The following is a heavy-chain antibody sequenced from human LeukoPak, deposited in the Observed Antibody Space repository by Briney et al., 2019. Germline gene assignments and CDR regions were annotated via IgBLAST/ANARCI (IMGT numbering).Heavy chain of an antibody. J-gene: IGHJ4*02. V-gene: IGHV3-30*18. Sequence: PGGSLRLSCAASGFTFSSYGMHWVRQAPGKGLEWVAVISYDGSNKYYADSVKCRFTISRDNSKNTLYLQMNSLRAEDTAVYYCAKQPQLVYFDYWGQGTLVTVSS. CDR2: ISYDGSNK. D-gene: IGHD2-2*01. CDR3: AKQPQLVYFDY. CDR1: GFTFSSYG.